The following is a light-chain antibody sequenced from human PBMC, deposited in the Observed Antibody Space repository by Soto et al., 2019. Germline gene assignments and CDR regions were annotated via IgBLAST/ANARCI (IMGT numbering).Light chain of an antibody. CDR3: QQYKNWPI. V-gene: IGKV3-15*01. J-gene: IGKJ5*01. CDR2: GAS. CDR1: QSVRSH. Sequence: IVITQSPATLSVSPWEGVTLSCMASQSVRSHLAWYQQKPGQPPRLLIYGASTRATGIPARFSGSGFGTEFTLTISSLQSEDFAVYYCQQYKNWPIFGQGTRLEIK.